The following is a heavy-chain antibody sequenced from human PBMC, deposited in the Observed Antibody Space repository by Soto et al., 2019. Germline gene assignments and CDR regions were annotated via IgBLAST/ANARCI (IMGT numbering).Heavy chain of an antibody. CDR2: ISAYNGNT. J-gene: IGHJ6*02. CDR3: ARDLANPTYYYYYGMDV. Sequence: QVQLVQSGAEVKKPGASVKVSCKASGYTFTSYGISWVRQAPGQGLEWMGWISAYNGNTNYAQKLQGRVTMTTDTSTSTAYMELRSLRSADTAVYYCARDLANPTYYYYYGMDVWGQGTTVTVSS. V-gene: IGHV1-18*04. CDR1: GYTFTSYG.